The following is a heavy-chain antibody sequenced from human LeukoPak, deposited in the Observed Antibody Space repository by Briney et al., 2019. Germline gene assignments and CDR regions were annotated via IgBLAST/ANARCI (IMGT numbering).Heavy chain of an antibody. D-gene: IGHD2-15*01. J-gene: IGHJ4*02. Sequence: GGSLRLSCAASGVTFSSFAMHWVGQAPGKGLEWGAVISYHGRDTYYADSVKGRFTISRDNSKNTLYLQLNSLGAEDTAVYYCAAQPCSVGRCYLDYWGQGTLVTVSS. CDR2: ISYHGRDT. CDR1: GVTFSSFA. V-gene: IGHV3-30*04. CDR3: AAQPCSVGRCYLDY.